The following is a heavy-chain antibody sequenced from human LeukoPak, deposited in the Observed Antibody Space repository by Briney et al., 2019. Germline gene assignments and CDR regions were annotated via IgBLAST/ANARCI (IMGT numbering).Heavy chain of an antibody. CDR1: GFTFSNAW. V-gene: IGHV3-15*01. CDR2: IKSKTDGGTT. D-gene: IGHD6-6*01. Sequence: GWSLRLSCAASGFTFSNAWMSWVRQAPGKGLEWVGRIKSKTDGGTTDYAAPVKGRFTISRDDSKNTLYLQMNSLKTEDTAVYYCTTEILRIAARQTDYWGQGTLVTVSS. CDR3: TTEILRIAARQTDY. J-gene: IGHJ4*02.